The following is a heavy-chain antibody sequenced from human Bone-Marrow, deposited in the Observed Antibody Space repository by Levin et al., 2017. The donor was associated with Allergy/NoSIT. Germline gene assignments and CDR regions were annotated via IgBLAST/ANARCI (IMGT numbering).Heavy chain of an antibody. Sequence: PGGSLRLSCAASDFHFSTFGMTWVRQAPGKGLEWVASISTKSDYIHYAESVKGRFTISRDNANNSLFLQMDRLRVEDTAVYYCARPAGGAGRGGMDVWGQGTTVTVS. D-gene: IGHD3-10*01. CDR2: ISTKSDYI. V-gene: IGHV3-21*01. J-gene: IGHJ6*02. CDR1: DFHFSTFG. CDR3: ARPAGGAGRGGMDV.